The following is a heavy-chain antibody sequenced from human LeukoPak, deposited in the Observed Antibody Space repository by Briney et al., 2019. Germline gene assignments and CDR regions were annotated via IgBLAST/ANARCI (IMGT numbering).Heavy chain of an antibody. Sequence: GGSLRLSCAASGFTFSSYSMNWVRQAPGKGLEWVSSISSSSSYIYYADSVKGRFTISRDNAKNSLYLQMNSLRAEDTAVYYCANPPDREISGGMVHWGQGTLVTVSS. V-gene: IGHV3-21*01. CDR2: ISSSSSYI. J-gene: IGHJ4*02. CDR1: GFTFSSYS. CDR3: ANPPDREISGGMVH. D-gene: IGHD3-16*01.